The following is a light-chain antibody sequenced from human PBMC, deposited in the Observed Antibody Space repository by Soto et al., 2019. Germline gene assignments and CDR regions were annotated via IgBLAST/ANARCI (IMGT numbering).Light chain of an antibody. CDR2: GAS. CDR1: QSVSSN. CDR3: QQYNNWPPYT. Sequence: EILMTQSPATLSVSPGERATLSCRASQSVSSNLAWYQQKPGQAPRLLIYGASSRATGIPARFSGSGSGTEFTLTLSSLQPEDFAVYYCQQYNNWPPYTFGQGTKLEIK. V-gene: IGKV3-15*01. J-gene: IGKJ2*01.